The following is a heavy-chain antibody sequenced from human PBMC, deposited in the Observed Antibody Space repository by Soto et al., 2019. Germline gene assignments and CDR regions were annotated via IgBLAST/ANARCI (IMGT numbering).Heavy chain of an antibody. D-gene: IGHD3-3*01. Sequence: ASVKVSCKASGGTFSSYAISGVRQAPGQGLEWMGGIIPIFGTANYAQKFQGRVTITADESTSTAYMELSSLRSEDTAVYYCARAFPRHSDFWVYWGQGTLVTVSS. CDR2: IIPIFGTA. CDR3: ARAFPRHSDFWVY. CDR1: GGTFSSYA. J-gene: IGHJ1*01. V-gene: IGHV1-69*13.